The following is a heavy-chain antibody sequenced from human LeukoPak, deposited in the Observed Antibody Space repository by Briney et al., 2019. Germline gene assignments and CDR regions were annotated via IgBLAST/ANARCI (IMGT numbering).Heavy chain of an antibody. V-gene: IGHV4-59*01. CDR2: IYYSGST. CDR1: GGSISSYY. D-gene: IGHD3-22*01. J-gene: IGHJ2*01. CDR3: ARDFSYYDSSGYYYWYFDL. Sequence: SETLSLTCTVSGGSISSYYWSWIRQPPGKGLEWIGYIYYSGSTNYNPSLKSRVTISVDTSKNQFSLKLSSVTAADTAVYYCARDFSYYDSSGYYYWYFDLWGRGTLVTVSS.